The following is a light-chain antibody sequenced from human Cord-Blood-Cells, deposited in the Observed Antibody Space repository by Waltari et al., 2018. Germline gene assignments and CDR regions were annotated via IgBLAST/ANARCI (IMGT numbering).Light chain of an antibody. J-gene: IGKJ2*01. CDR3: QQYGSSPPYT. V-gene: IGKV3-20*01. Sequence: EMVLTQSPGTLSLSPGERATLSFRANQSVSSSYLAWYQQKPGQAPRLLIYGASSRATGIPDRFSGSGSGTDFTLTISRLEPEDFAVYYCQQYGSSPPYTFGQGTKLEIK. CDR2: GAS. CDR1: QSVSSSY.